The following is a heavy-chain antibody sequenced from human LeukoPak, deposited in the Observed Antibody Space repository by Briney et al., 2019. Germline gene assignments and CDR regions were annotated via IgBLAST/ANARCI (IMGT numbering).Heavy chain of an antibody. Sequence: GGSLRLSCAASGFTFDDYTMHWVRQAPGKGLEWVSLISWDGGSTYYADSVKGRFTISRDNSKNSLYLQMNSLRTGDTALYYCAKDQSAYSSSWYPPYFDYWGQGTLVTVSS. CDR1: GFTFDDYT. CDR3: AKDQSAYSSSWYPPYFDY. CDR2: ISWDGGST. V-gene: IGHV3-43*01. J-gene: IGHJ4*02. D-gene: IGHD6-13*01.